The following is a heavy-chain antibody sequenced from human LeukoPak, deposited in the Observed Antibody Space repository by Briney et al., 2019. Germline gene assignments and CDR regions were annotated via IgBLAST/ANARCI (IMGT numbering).Heavy chain of an antibody. CDR1: GFTFSDYY. Sequence: GGSLRLSCAASGFTFSDYYMSRIRQAPGKGLEWVSYISSSGSTMYYADSVKGRFTISRDNAKNSLYLQMNSLRAEDTAVYYCARRRFDPWGQGTLVTVSS. J-gene: IGHJ5*02. V-gene: IGHV3-11*01. CDR3: ARRRFDP. CDR2: ISSSGSTM.